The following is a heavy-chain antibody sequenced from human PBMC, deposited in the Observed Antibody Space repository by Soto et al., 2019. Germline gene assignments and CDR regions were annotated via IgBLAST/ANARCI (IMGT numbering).Heavy chain of an antibody. D-gene: IGHD3-10*01. J-gene: IGHJ6*02. CDR3: AKCRSGCYYSC. Sequence: GGSLRLSCVASEFIFNTHWMSWVRQAPGKGLEWVASINQDGSAKKYGKSVEGRFTISSDNDKNSLYLQMNKLTADDTAVYCSAKCRSGCYYSCWGQGATVTVSS. CDR1: EFIFNTHW. V-gene: IGHV3-7*03. CDR2: INQDGSAK.